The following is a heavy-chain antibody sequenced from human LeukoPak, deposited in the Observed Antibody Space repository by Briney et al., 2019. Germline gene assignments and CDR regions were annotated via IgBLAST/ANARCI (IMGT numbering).Heavy chain of an antibody. CDR3: ARFPPGIAVAGHNNY. J-gene: IGHJ4*02. CDR1: GASVSSGAYY. D-gene: IGHD6-19*01. CDR2: MYYRGST. V-gene: IGHV4-61*08. Sequence: PSETLSLTCTVSGASVSSGAYYWSWVRQPPGTGLEWIGYMYYRGSTNYNPSLKSRVIISVDASKNQFSLKLSSVTSADTAVYYCARFPPGIAVAGHNNYWGQGTLVTVSS.